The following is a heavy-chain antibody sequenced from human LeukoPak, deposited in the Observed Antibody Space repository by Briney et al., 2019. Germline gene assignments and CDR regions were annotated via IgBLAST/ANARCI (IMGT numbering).Heavy chain of an antibody. CDR2: IYSGGST. Sequence: PGGSLRLSCAASGFTVSSNYMSWVRQAPGKGLEWVSVIYSGGSTYYADSVKGRFTISRDNSKNTLYPQMNSLRAEDTAVYYCAVPYSSSWYDGSYDYWGQGTLVTVSS. CDR3: AVPYSSSWYDGSYDY. D-gene: IGHD6-13*01. J-gene: IGHJ4*02. V-gene: IGHV3-53*01. CDR1: GFTVSSNY.